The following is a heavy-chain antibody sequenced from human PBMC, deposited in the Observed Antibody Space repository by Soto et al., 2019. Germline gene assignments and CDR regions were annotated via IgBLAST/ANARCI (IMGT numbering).Heavy chain of an antibody. CDR3: SGGVGDAF. CDR1: ESTVSRDW. D-gene: IGHD1-26*01. Sequence: EVHLVESGGGLVQTGGSLRLSCAIFESTVSRDWMNWVRQAPGKGLEWVAHINQDGSEKYYVDSVKGRFTISRDNAKKSLYLQMNSLRPADAARYCCSGGVGDAFWGQGTLVTVSS. CDR2: INQDGSEK. V-gene: IGHV3-7*04. J-gene: IGHJ4*02.